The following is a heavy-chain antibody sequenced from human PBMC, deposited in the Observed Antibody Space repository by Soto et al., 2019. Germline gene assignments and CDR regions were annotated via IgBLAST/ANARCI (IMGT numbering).Heavy chain of an antibody. Sequence: QVQLQQWGAGLLKPSETLSLTCAVYGGSFSGYYWRWIRQPPGKGLAWIGEINHSESTNYNPSLKSRVTISVDTSNSQFSLKLSSVTAADTAVYYCARGGAAAARSYYYYCIDVWVKGTTVTVSS. CDR1: GGSFSGYY. V-gene: IGHV4-34*01. D-gene: IGHD6-13*01. CDR3: ARGGAAAARSYYYYCIDV. CDR2: INHSEST. J-gene: IGHJ6*04.